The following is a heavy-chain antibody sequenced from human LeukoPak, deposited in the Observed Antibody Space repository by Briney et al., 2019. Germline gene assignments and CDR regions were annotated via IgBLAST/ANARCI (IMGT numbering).Heavy chain of an antibody. V-gene: IGHV3-23*01. CDR1: GFTFSSYA. D-gene: IGHD3-3*01. CDR3: ANYTYDFLYYFDY. Sequence: GGSLRLSCAASGFTFSSYAVRWVRQAPGKGLGWVSSVGGDGVNTFYADSVKGRFTISRDNSKSTVYLQMNSLRAEDTAIYYCANYTYDFLYYFDYWGQGTLVTVSS. CDR2: VGGDGVNT. J-gene: IGHJ4*02.